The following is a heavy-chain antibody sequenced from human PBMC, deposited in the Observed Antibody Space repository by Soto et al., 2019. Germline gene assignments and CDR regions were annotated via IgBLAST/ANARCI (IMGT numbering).Heavy chain of an antibody. CDR1: GGSSSGYY. CDR2: INHSGST. V-gene: IGHV4-34*01. Sequence: SETLSLTCAVYGGSSSGYYWSWIRQPPGKGLEWIGEINHSGSTNYNPSLKSRVTISVDTSKNQFSLKLSSVTAADTAVYYCARGQRITIFRGYYYYMDVWGKGTTVT. CDR3: ARGQRITIFRGYYYYMDV. J-gene: IGHJ6*03. D-gene: IGHD3-9*01.